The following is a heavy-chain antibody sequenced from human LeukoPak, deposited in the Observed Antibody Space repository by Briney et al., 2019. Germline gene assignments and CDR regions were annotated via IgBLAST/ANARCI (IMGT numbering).Heavy chain of an antibody. CDR1: GYKFTNYW. CDR2: IYPGNSET. J-gene: IGHJ4*02. CDR3: ARALRTGQGDYVPVL. V-gene: IGHV5-51*01. D-gene: IGHD4-17*01. Sequence: GESLKISCKASGYKFTNYWIGRVRQMPGMGLEWMTIIYPGNSETRYSPSFQGQVTISADKSIGTMYLQWSSLKASDTAMYYCARALRTGQGDYVPVLWGQGTLVIV.